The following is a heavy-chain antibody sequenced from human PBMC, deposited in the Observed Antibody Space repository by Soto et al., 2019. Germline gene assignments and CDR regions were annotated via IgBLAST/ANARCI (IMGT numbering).Heavy chain of an antibody. D-gene: IGHD6-19*01. CDR3: ARAYRINGWSDYFFDY. Sequence: PSETLSLTCTVSGDSLSGGDYYWSWIRQPPGKGLEWIGDIYYTGFTFYNPSLKSRLTISLDSSKNQFSLRLNSVTAADTAVYFCARAYRINGWSDYFFDYWGQGTRVTVSS. V-gene: IGHV4-30-4*08. J-gene: IGHJ4*02. CDR2: IYYTGFT. CDR1: GDSLSGGDYY.